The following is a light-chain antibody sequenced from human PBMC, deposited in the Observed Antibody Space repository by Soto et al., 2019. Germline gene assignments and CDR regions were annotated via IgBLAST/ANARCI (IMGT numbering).Light chain of an antibody. J-gene: IGKJ2*01. CDR2: DAS. V-gene: IGKV3D-20*01. CDR1: QSVSSSY. CDR3: QQYGNSPYT. Sequence: EIVMTQSPATLSVSPGERATLSCRASQSVSSSYLAWYQQKPGLAPRLLIYDASSRATGIPDRFSGSGSGTDFTLTISRLEPEDFAVYYCQQYGNSPYTFGQGTKLEIK.